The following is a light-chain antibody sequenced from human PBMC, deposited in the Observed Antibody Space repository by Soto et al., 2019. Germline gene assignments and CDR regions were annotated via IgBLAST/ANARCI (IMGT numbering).Light chain of an antibody. Sequence: DIQLTQSPSSVSASVGDRVSITCRASQTVKTWLAWFQQKPGKAPKLLIYAASTLQSGVPSRFSGSGSGTDFTLTISSLQPDDFATYYCQQVNHFPFTFGQGTYLEIK. J-gene: IGKJ2*01. CDR3: QQVNHFPFT. V-gene: IGKV1D-12*01. CDR2: AAS. CDR1: QTVKTW.